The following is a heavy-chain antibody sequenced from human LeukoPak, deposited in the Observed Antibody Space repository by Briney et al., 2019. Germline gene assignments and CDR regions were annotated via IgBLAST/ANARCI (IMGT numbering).Heavy chain of an antibody. CDR3: ARGASGSRYDAFDI. Sequence: SETLSLTCVVSGYSISSGYYWGWIRQPPGRGLEWIGSIYYSGSTYYNPSLKSRVTISVDTSKNQFSLKLSSVTAADTAVYYCARGASGSRYDAFDIWGQGTMVTVSS. CDR1: GYSISSGYY. V-gene: IGHV4-38-2*01. J-gene: IGHJ3*02. CDR2: IYYSGST. D-gene: IGHD1-26*01.